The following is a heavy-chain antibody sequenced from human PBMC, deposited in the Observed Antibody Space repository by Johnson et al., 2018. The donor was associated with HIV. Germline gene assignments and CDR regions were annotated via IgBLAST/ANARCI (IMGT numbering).Heavy chain of an antibody. CDR2: IEYDGSNK. CDR1: GFTFSSYG. CDR3: AKDLDSSCLPDDAFDI. V-gene: IGHV3-30*02. J-gene: IGHJ3*02. D-gene: IGHD3-22*01. Sequence: QMLLVESGGGVVQPGGSLRLSCAASGFTFSSYGMHWVRQTPGKGLEWVTFIEYDGSNKYYLDSVKGRFTISRDNSKNRLYQQMNSLIAEDTAVYYCAKDLDSSCLPDDAFDIWGQGTMVTVSS.